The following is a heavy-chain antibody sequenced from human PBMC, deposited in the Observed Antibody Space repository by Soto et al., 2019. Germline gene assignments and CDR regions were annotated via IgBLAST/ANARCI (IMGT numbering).Heavy chain of an antibody. V-gene: IGHV3-48*03. CDR1: GFTFRSSD. J-gene: IGHJ4*02. Sequence: EVQLVESGGGLVQPGGSLRLSCAASGFTFRSSDMNCVRQAPGKGLQWVAYITSSGSTMYHADSVKGRFTISRDNAKNSLYLQMSSLRAEDTAVYYCAREGPRSTIDYWGQGTLVTVSS. D-gene: IGHD5-12*01. CDR3: AREGPRSTIDY. CDR2: ITSSGSTM.